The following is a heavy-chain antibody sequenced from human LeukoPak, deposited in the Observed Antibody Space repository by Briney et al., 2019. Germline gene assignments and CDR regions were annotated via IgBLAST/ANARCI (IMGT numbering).Heavy chain of an antibody. J-gene: IGHJ2*01. CDR1: GGSISSYY. CDR2: IYYSGST. Sequence: SETLSLTCTVSGGSISSYYWSWIRQPPGKGLEWIGYIYYSGSTNYNPSLKSRVTISVDTSKNQFSLKLSSVTAADTAVYYCARDSSLAEIAVAGPSWYFDLWGRGTLVTVSS. D-gene: IGHD6-19*01. CDR3: ARDSSLAEIAVAGPSWYFDL. V-gene: IGHV4-59*01.